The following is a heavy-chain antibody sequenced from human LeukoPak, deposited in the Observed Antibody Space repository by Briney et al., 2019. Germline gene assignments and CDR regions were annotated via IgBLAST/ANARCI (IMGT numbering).Heavy chain of an antibody. Sequence: GESLKTSCKASGYSFTSYWRGWLRQMPGKGLEWLGIIYAGESVTRYSPSFQGQDTISADKSITTANLKCSSLKASDTAMYYCASAYGGYCSSTSCYNTNAAFDIWGQGTMVTVSS. J-gene: IGHJ3*02. V-gene: IGHV5-51*01. D-gene: IGHD2-2*01. CDR1: GYSFTSYW. CDR3: ASAYGGYCSSTSCYNTNAAFDI. CDR2: IYAGESVT.